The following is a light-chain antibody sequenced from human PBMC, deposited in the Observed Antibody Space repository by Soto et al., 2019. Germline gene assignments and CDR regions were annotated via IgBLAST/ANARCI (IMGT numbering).Light chain of an antibody. CDR2: GAS. CDR3: RQYNNWPQT. V-gene: IGKV3-15*01. J-gene: IGKJ2*01. Sequence: EIVMTQSQVSLSASAGDRATLSCRASQTVSTNLAWYQQKPGQAPRLLIYGASTLHTGVPSRFSGSGSGTDFTLTISSLQPEDFAAYYCRQYNNWPQTFGQGTKLEIK. CDR1: QTVSTN.